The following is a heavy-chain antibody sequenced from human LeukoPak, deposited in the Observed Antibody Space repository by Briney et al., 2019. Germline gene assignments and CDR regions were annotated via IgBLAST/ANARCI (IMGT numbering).Heavy chain of an antibody. V-gene: IGHV3-23*01. J-gene: IGHJ4*02. CDR1: GFTFSSYA. Sequence: GGSLRLSCAASGFTFSSYAMSWVRQAPGKGLEWVSGISGSGGSTYYADSVRGRFTISRDNSKNTLFLQMNSLRAEDMAVYYCASSYNYYGSGSYGTYWGQGTLVTVSS. CDR3: ASSYNYYGSGSYGTY. D-gene: IGHD3-10*01. CDR2: ISGSGGST.